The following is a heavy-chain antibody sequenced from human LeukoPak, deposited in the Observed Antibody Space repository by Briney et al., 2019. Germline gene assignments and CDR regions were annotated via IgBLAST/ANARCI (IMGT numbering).Heavy chain of an antibody. CDR2: IPTSGISV. J-gene: IGHJ4*02. CDR3: TRAVGLGPGAHFDQ. V-gene: IGHV3-11*01. D-gene: IGHD1-26*01. CDR1: GFNFSRYY. Sequence: PGGSLRLSCAASGFNFSRYYISWLRQTPGKALEWISYIPTSGISVQYADSVRGRFTASRDDAKNSLHLQMDSLRVEDTAVYYCTRAVGLGPGAHFDQWGQGALVIVSS.